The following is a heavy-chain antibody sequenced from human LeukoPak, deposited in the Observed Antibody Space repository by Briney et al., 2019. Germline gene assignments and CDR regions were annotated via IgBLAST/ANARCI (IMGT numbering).Heavy chain of an antibody. Sequence: PSETLSLTCAVYGGSFSGYYWSWIRQPPGKGLEWIGEINHSGSTNYNPSLKSRVTISVDTSKNQFSLKLSSVTAADTAVYYCASFWGYDSSGSDFDYWGQGTLVTVSS. J-gene: IGHJ4*02. CDR3: ASFWGYDSSGSDFDY. D-gene: IGHD3-22*01. CDR2: INHSGST. CDR1: GGSFSGYY. V-gene: IGHV4-34*01.